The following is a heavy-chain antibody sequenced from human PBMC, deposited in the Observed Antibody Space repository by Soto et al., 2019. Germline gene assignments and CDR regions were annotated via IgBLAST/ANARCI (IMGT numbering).Heavy chain of an antibody. J-gene: IGHJ4*02. CDR1: GDSISSSNYY. Sequence: ETLSLTCTVSGDSISSSNYYWGWIRQPPGKGLEWIGSIYYSGNTHSNPSLMSRVSMSLDKSKNHFYLNLTSVTAADTAMYYCARHRGRWLQFPFDFWGQGTPVTVSS. CDR3: ARHRGRWLQFPFDF. CDR2: IYYSGNT. V-gene: IGHV4-39*01. D-gene: IGHD5-12*01.